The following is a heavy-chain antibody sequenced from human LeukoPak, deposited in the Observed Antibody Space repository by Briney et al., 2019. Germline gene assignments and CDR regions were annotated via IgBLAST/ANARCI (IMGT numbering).Heavy chain of an antibody. CDR1: GFTFSSYG. CDR3: AKGTRAYDTLYYFDY. Sequence: GGSLRLSCAASGFTFSSYGMHWVRQAPAKGLEWVAAISYDGSNKYYADSVKGRFTISRDNSKNTLYLQMNSLRAEDTAVYYCAKGTRAYDTLYYFDYWGQGTLVTVSS. CDR2: ISYDGSNK. D-gene: IGHD3-9*01. V-gene: IGHV3-30*18. J-gene: IGHJ4*02.